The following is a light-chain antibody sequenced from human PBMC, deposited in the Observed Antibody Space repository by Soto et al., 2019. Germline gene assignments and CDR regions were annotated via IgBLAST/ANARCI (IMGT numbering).Light chain of an antibody. V-gene: IGKV3-15*01. CDR1: QSVSSN. J-gene: IGKJ2*01. CDR2: GAS. CDR3: QQYSNWPPYT. Sequence: EIVMTQSPATLSVSPGERATLSCRASQSVSSNLAWHQQKPGQAPRLLIYGASTRATGIPARFSGSGSGTEFTLTISSLQSEDFAVYYCQQYSNWPPYTFGHGTKLEI.